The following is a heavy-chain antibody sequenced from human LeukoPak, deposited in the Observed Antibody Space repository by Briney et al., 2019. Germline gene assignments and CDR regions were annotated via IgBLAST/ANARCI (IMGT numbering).Heavy chain of an antibody. CDR1: GGSISSYY. D-gene: IGHD1-26*01. CDR2: IYTSGST. CDR3: ARMISSGSYLAWFDP. J-gene: IGHJ5*02. V-gene: IGHV4-4*07. Sequence: SETLSLTCTVSGGSISSYYWSWIRQPAGKGLDWIGRIYTSGSTNYNPSLKSRVTMSVDTFKNQFSLKLSSVTAADTAVYYCARMISSGSYLAWFDPWGQGTLVTVSS.